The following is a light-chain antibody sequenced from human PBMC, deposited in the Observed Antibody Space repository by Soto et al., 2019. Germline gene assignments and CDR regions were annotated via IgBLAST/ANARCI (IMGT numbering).Light chain of an antibody. CDR1: SSNIGSNY. CDR3: AAWDDSLSGPV. J-gene: IGLJ3*02. Sequence: QAVVTQPPSASGTPGQRVTISCSGSSSNIGSNYVYWYQQLPGTAPKLLIYRNNQRPSGVPDRFSGSKSDTSASLAISGLQFEDEAVYYCAAWDDSLSGPVFGGGTKLTVL. CDR2: RNN. V-gene: IGLV1-47*01.